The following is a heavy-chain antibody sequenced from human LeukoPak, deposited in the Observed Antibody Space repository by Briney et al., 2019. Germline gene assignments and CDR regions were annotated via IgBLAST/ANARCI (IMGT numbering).Heavy chain of an antibody. V-gene: IGHV3-23*01. CDR2: ISGSGGST. Sequence: GGSLRLSCAASGFTFSSYAMSWVRQAPGKGLDWVSAISGSGGSTYYADSVKGRFTISRDNSKNTLYLQMSSLRAEDTAVYYCAKDLWDYGDYVWGMDVWGQGTTVTVSS. CDR1: GFTFSSYA. J-gene: IGHJ6*02. D-gene: IGHD4-17*01. CDR3: AKDLWDYGDYVWGMDV.